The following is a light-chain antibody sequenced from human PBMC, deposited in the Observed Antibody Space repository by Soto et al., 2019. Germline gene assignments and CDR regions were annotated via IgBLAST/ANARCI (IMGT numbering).Light chain of an antibody. J-gene: IGKJ1*01. CDR3: QQYDNLPRT. Sequence: DIQMTQSPSSLSASVGDRDTITCQASQDISNYLNWYQQKPGKAPKLLIYDASNLETGVPSRFSGSGSGTDFTFTISSLQPEDIATYYCQQYDNLPRTFGQGTKVEIK. CDR1: QDISNY. V-gene: IGKV1-33*01. CDR2: DAS.